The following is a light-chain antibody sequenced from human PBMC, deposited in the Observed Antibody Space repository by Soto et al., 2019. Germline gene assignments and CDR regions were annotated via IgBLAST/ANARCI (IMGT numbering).Light chain of an antibody. CDR2: DAS. V-gene: IGKV3D-15*01. J-gene: IGKJ1*01. CDR3: QQYNNWPTWT. CDR1: QSVSNN. Sequence: EIVLTQSPGTLSLSPGERATLSCRAIQSVSNNYLAWYQQKPGQAPRLLIYDASNRATGIPARFSGSGSGTEFTLTISSLQSEDFAVYYCQQYNNWPTWTFGQGTKVDI.